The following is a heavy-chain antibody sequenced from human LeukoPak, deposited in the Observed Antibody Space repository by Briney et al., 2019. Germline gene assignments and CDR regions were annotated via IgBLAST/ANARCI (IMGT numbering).Heavy chain of an antibody. CDR3: AREACSGGSCYLDY. Sequence: ASVKVSCKASGYTFAHYGIGWVRQAPGQGLEWMGWITAHTGQTTYAQNLQGRVTMTADTSTSTAYMELRSLRSDDTAVYYCAREACSGGSCYLDYWGQGTLVTVSS. CDR1: GYTFAHYG. D-gene: IGHD2-15*01. CDR2: ITAHTGQT. J-gene: IGHJ4*02. V-gene: IGHV1-18*01.